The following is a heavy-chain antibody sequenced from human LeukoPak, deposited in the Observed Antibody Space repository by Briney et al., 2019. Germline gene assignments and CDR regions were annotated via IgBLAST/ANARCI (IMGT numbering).Heavy chain of an antibody. CDR1: GYTFTGYY. D-gene: IGHD6-19*01. Sequence: GASVKVSCKASGYTFTGYYMHWVRQAPGQGLEWMGWINPNSGGTNYAQKFQGRVTMTRDTSISTAYMELSRLRSDDTAVYYCARGTEQWLERGGRGSFDPWGQGTLVTVSS. CDR3: ARGTEQWLERGGRGSFDP. V-gene: IGHV1-2*02. CDR2: INPNSGGT. J-gene: IGHJ5*02.